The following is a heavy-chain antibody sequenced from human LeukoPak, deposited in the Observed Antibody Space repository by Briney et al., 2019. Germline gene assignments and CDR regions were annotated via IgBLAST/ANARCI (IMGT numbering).Heavy chain of an antibody. CDR3: ARSYYYDSSSLLGSY. CDR1: GDSVSSYY. D-gene: IGHD3-22*01. J-gene: IGHJ4*02. V-gene: IGHV4-59*02. Sequence: SETLSLTCTVSGDSVSSYYWSWIRQPPGKGLRWIGYIYYGGSTNYNPSLKSRVTISVDTSKNQFSLKLSSVTAADTAVYYCARSYYYDSSSLLGSYWGQGTLVTVSS. CDR2: IYYGGST.